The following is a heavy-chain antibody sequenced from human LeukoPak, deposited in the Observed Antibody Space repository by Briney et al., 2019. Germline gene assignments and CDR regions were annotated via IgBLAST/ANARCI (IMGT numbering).Heavy chain of an antibody. CDR2: IYISVST. J-gene: IGHJ6*03. Sequence: EPSETLSLTWTVSGGSISSYYWSWVRQPAGKGLEWIGRIYISVSTNNNTSLTSRVTMSVDTPKNQFSLKRRSVSAADTAVSYCASYRGIEGQQLVVPYYYYYYMDVWGKGPTVTVSS. CDR1: GGSISSYY. V-gene: IGHV4-4*07. D-gene: IGHD6-6*01. CDR3: ASYRGIEGQQLVVPYYYYYYMDV.